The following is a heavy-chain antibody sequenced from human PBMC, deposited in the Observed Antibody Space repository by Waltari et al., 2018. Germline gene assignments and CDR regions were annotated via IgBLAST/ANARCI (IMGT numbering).Heavy chain of an antibody. CDR2: ISYDGSNK. D-gene: IGHD3-3*01. V-gene: IGHV3-30-3*01. Sequence: QVQLVESGGGVVQPGRSLRLSCAAPGLALSSYAMHGVRRAPGKGLEWVAVISYDGSNKYYAGSVKGRFTISRDNSKNTLYLQMNSLRAEDTAVYYCARAVTILRDAFDIWGQGTMVTVSS. CDR1: GLALSSYA. CDR3: ARAVTILRDAFDI. J-gene: IGHJ3*02.